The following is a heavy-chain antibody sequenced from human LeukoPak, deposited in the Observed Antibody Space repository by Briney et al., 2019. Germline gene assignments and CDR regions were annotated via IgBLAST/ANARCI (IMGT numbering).Heavy chain of an antibody. Sequence: PSETLSLTCSVSGGSVSRSSYYWERIRQPRGKGLVWIGSIHYSGTTYYNPSLNSRLFISVDMSKNQFSLSLSSVTAADTAVYYRARREENIKSAIDFWGQGSLVTVSS. CDR3: ARREENIKSAIDF. CDR2: IHYSGTT. CDR1: GGSVSRSSYY. D-gene: IGHD2/OR15-2a*01. J-gene: IGHJ4*02. V-gene: IGHV4-39*01.